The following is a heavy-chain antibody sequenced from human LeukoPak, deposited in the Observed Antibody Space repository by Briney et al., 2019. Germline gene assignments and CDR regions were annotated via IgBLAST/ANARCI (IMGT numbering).Heavy chain of an antibody. V-gene: IGHV1-24*01. Sequence: AASVKVSCKVSGYTLTELSMHWVRQAPGKGLEWMGGFDPEDGETIYAQKFQGRVTMTEDTSTDTAYMELSSLRSEDTAVYYLATSGITIFGVVRRYGMDVWGQGTTVTVSS. CDR3: ATSGITIFGVVRRYGMDV. J-gene: IGHJ6*02. CDR2: FDPEDGET. CDR1: GYTLTELS. D-gene: IGHD3-3*01.